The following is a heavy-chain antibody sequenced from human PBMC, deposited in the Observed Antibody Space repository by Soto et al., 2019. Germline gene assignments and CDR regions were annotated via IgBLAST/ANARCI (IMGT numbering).Heavy chain of an antibody. Sequence: GESLKISWKGSGYSFTSYWISWLRQMPGKGLEWMGRIDPSDSYTNYSPSFQGHVTISADKSISTAYLQWSSLKASDTAMYYCAKELVVVTLTGPNYYYYGMDVWGQGTTVTVSS. CDR1: GYSFTSYW. CDR2: IDPSDSYT. V-gene: IGHV5-10-1*01. J-gene: IGHJ6*02. CDR3: AKELVVVTLTGPNYYYYGMDV. D-gene: IGHD2-8*02.